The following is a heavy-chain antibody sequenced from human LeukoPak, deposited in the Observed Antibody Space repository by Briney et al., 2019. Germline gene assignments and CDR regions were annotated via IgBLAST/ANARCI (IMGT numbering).Heavy chain of an antibody. D-gene: IGHD2-21*02. CDR3: ASSYCGGDCYLFRFDY. V-gene: IGHV4-30-2*01. Sequence: SQTLSLTCAVSGGSISSGGYSWSWIRQPPGTGLEWIGYIYHSGSTYYNPSLKSRVTISVDRSKNQFSLKLSSVTAADTAVYYCASSYCGGDCYLFRFDYWGQGTLVTVSS. CDR1: GGSISSGGYS. CDR2: IYHSGST. J-gene: IGHJ4*02.